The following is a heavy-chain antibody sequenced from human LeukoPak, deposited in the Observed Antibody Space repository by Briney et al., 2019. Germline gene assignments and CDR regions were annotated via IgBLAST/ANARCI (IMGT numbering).Heavy chain of an antibody. CDR2: INPSGGST. Sequence: ASVKVSCKASGYTFTSYYMHWVRQAPGQGLEWMGIINPSGGSTSYAQKFQGRVTMTRDTPTSTVYMELSSLRSEDTAVYYCARETIAAAGPGGWLDPWGQGTLVTVSS. CDR3: ARETIAAAGPGGWLDP. CDR1: GYTFTSYY. J-gene: IGHJ5*02. D-gene: IGHD6-13*01. V-gene: IGHV1-46*01.